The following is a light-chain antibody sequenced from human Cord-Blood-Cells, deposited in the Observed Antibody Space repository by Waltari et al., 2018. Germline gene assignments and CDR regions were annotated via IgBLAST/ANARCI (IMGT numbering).Light chain of an antibody. CDR2: EGS. J-gene: IGLJ1*01. V-gene: IGLV2-23*01. Sequence: QSALTSPASASGSPGQSITIPCTATSSDVGSCYLDSWYQQHPGKAPKLMIYEGSKRPSGVSNRFSGSKSGNTASLTISGLQAEDEADYYCCSYAGSSTYVFGTGTKVTVL. CDR1: SSDVGSCYL. CDR3: CSYAGSSTYV.